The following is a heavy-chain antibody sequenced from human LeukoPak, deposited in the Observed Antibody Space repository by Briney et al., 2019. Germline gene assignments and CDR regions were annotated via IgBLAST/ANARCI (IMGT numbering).Heavy chain of an antibody. J-gene: IGHJ3*02. V-gene: IGHV1-18*01. D-gene: IGHD4-17*01. CDR1: GYTFSSYG. CDR2: ISAYNDNT. Sequence: ASVKVSCKASGYTFSSYGISWVRQAPGQGLEWLGWISAYNDNTNYAQNFLGRVTMTTDTSTSTAYMELRSLRSDDTAVYYCATEPIRFHAFDIWGQGTMVTVSS. CDR3: ATEPIRFHAFDI.